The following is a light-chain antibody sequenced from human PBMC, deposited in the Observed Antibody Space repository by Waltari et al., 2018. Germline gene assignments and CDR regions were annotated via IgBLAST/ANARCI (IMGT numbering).Light chain of an antibody. J-gene: IGLJ3*02. CDR1: RSNIGSHY. CDR2: TNT. V-gene: IGLV1-47*01. Sequence: QSALTQPPSTSATPGQRVTISCSGSRSNIGSHYVYWYQQLPGTAPKLFIYTNTQRPPGVPDRFSASKAGTSAALAISGLQLEDEADYYCASWDDSLSGWVCGGGTKVTVL. CDR3: ASWDDSLSGWV.